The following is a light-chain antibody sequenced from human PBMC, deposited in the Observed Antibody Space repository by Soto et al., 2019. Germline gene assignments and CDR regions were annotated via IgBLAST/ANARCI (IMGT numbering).Light chain of an antibody. Sequence: QSVLTQPASVSGSPGQSITISCTGTSSDVGGYDYVSWYQQLPGKAPKLLIYDVNNRPSGVSHRFSGSKSGNTASPTISGLQAAGEADYHCSSYTGSSTFVFGTETKVTVL. V-gene: IGLV2-14*01. J-gene: IGLJ1*01. CDR3: SSYTGSSTFV. CDR1: SSDVGGYDY. CDR2: DVN.